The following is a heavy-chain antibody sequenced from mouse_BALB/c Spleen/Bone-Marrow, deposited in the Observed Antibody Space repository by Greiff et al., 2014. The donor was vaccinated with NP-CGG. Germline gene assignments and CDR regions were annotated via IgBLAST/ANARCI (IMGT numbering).Heavy chain of an antibody. J-gene: IGHJ2*01. D-gene: IGHD2-1*01. CDR2: INPSNGCT. Sequence: VQLVESGAELVKPGASVKLSCKASGYTFTSYGMYWVKQRPGQGLEWIGEINPSNGCTNYDEKLKSKARLTVDKSSSTAYMQLSSLTSEDSEVYYCARCYYGNYFDYWGQGTTLTVSS. V-gene: IGHV1S81*02. CDR1: GYTFTSYG. CDR3: ARCYYGNYFDY.